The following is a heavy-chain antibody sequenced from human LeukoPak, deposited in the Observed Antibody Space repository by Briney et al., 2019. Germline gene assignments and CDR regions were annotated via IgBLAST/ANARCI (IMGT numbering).Heavy chain of an antibody. Sequence: SGTLSLTCAVSGGSISSYYWSWIRQPPGKGLEWIGYIYYSGSTNYNPSLKSRVTISVDTSKNQFSLKLSSVTAADTAVYYCARGNYDLRNWGQGTLVTVSS. V-gene: IGHV4-59*01. CDR3: ARGNYDLRN. CDR2: IYYSGST. D-gene: IGHD3-3*01. CDR1: GGSISSYY. J-gene: IGHJ4*02.